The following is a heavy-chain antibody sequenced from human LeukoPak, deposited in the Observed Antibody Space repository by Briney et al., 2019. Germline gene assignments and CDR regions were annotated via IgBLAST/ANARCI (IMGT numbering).Heavy chain of an antibody. CDR1: GGSISSGGYY. D-gene: IGHD3-22*01. CDR2: IYYSGST. Sequence: PSETLSLTCTVSGGSISSGGYYWSWIRQHPGKGLEWIGYIYYSGSTYYNPSLKSRVTISVDTSKNQFSLKLSSVTAADTAVYDCARSEAGAVYYDSSGYPDAFDIWGQGTMVTVSS. CDR3: ARSEAGAVYYDSSGYPDAFDI. J-gene: IGHJ3*02. V-gene: IGHV4-31*03.